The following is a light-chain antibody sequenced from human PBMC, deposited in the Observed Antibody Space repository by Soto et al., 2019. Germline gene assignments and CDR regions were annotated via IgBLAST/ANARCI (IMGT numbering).Light chain of an antibody. CDR3: QQYNNWPMYT. V-gene: IGKV3-15*01. CDR1: QSVSSN. J-gene: IGKJ2*01. Sequence: EIVMTQSPATLSVSPGERATLSCRASQSVSSNLVWYQQKPGQAPRLLIYGASTRATGIPARFSGSGSGTEFTLTISSLQSEDFAVYYCQQYNNWPMYTFGQGTKLEIK. CDR2: GAS.